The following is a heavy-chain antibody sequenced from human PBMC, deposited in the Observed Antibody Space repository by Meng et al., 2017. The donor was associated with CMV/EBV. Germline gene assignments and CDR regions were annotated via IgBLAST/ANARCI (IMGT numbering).Heavy chain of an antibody. CDR3: ARGNIVVVPAAIGWFDP. CDR2: MNPNSGNT. J-gene: IGHJ5*02. CDR1: GYTFTSYD. D-gene: IGHD2-2*01. V-gene: IGHV1-8*01. Sequence: ASVKVSCKASGYTFTSYDINWVRQATGQGLEWMGWMNPNSGNTGYAQKFQGRVTMTRNTSISTAYMELSSLRSEDTAVYYCARGNIVVVPAAIGWFDPWGPGTLVTVSS.